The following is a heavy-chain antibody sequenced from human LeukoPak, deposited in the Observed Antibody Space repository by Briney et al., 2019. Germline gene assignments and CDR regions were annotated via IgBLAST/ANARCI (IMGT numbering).Heavy chain of an antibody. D-gene: IGHD5-18*01. CDR1: GGSFSGYY. V-gene: IGHV4-34*01. CDR2: INHSGST. CDR3: ARKGYSYSYFDY. Sequence: SETLSLTCAVYGGSFSGYYWSWIRQPPGKGLEWIGEINHSGSTYYNPSLKSRVTISVDTSKNQFSLKLSSVTAADTAMYYCARKGYSYSYFDYWGQGTLVTVSS. J-gene: IGHJ4*02.